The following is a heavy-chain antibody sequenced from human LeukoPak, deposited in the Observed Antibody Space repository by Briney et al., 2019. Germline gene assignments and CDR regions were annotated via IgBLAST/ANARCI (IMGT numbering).Heavy chain of an antibody. D-gene: IGHD3-10*01. CDR1: GDSISSGSYY. Sequence: PSETLSLTCTVSGDSISSGSYYWSWIRQPAGKGLEWIGRIYTSGSTNYNPSLNSRVTISVDTSKKQFSLKLSSVTAADTAVYYCARRRWGYGSGSYDYWGQGTLVTVSS. CDR3: ARRRWGYGSGSYDY. J-gene: IGHJ4*02. CDR2: IYTSGST. V-gene: IGHV4-61*02.